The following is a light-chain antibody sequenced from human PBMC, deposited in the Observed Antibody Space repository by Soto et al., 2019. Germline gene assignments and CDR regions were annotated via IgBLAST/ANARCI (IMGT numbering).Light chain of an antibody. J-gene: IGKJ4*01. V-gene: IGKV3-15*01. CDR3: QLYDIWPLS. CDR1: QSLRSN. CDR2: GEY. Sequence: ASQSLRSNSALYQQRXGRGRRLLIYGEYXRATGIAGRFSGSGYATDFTLTTSSLQSEDFAVYYCQLYDIWPLSYGGGTKVDI.